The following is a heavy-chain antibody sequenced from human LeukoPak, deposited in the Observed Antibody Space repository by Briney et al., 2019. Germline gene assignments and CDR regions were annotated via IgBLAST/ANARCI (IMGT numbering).Heavy chain of an antibody. V-gene: IGHV3-23*01. J-gene: IGHJ5*02. CDR2: ISGSGSST. CDR1: GFTFSSYA. Sequence: GGSLRLSCAASGFTFSSYAMSWVRQAPGKGLEWVSGISGSGSSTNYADSVKGRFTISRDNAKNSLYLQMNSLRAEDTAVYYCARRRDIVVVPAAYNWFDPWGQGTLVTVSS. D-gene: IGHD2-2*01. CDR3: ARRRDIVVVPAAYNWFDP.